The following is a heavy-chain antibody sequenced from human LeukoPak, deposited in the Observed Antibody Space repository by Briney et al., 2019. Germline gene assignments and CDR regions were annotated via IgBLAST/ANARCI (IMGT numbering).Heavy chain of an antibody. V-gene: IGHV3-23*01. D-gene: IGHD3-9*01. J-gene: IGHJ4*02. Sequence: PGGSLRLSCAASGFTFSSYAMSWVRQAPGKGLEWVSAISGSGDSTYYADSAKGRFTISRDNSKNTLYLQMNSLRAEDTAVYYCAKRYYDILTGYSNYFDYWGQGTLVTVSS. CDR2: ISGSGDST. CDR1: GFTFSSYA. CDR3: AKRYYDILTGYSNYFDY.